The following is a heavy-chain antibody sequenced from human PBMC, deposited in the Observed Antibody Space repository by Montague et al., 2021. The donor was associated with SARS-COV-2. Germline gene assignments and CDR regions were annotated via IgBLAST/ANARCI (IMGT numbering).Heavy chain of an antibody. CDR3: ARAPIYRSSWYAYFDY. J-gene: IGHJ4*02. D-gene: IGHD6-13*01. CDR2: SNYSGST. CDR1: GDSMNNYY. V-gene: IGHV4-59*01. Sequence: SETLSLTSTLSGDSMNNYYWSWIRQPPGKGLEWIGYSNYSGSTHYNPSLQSRVTLSKDTSKNQFSLWLTSVTAADTAVYFCARAPIYRSSWYAYFDYWGQGTLVTVSS.